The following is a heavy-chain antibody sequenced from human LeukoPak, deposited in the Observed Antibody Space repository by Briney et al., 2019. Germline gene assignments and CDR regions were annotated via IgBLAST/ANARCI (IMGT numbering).Heavy chain of an antibody. CDR1: GFTFSSCA. CDR2: ISSSSSYI. CDR3: ARGSGSGSYYFGVGEYYYYYYMDV. J-gene: IGHJ6*03. Sequence: GGSLRLSCAASGFTFSSCAMNWVRQAPGKGLEWVSSISSSSSYIYYADSVKGRFTISRDNAKNSLYLQMNSLRAEDTAVYYCARGSGSGSYYFGVGEYYYYYYMDVWGKGTTVTVSS. D-gene: IGHD3-10*01. V-gene: IGHV3-21*01.